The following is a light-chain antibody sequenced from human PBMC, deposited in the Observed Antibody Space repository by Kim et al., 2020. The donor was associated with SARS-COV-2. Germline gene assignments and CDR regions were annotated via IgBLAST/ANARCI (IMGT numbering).Light chain of an antibody. CDR2: DAS. V-gene: IGLV7-46*01. Sequence: GRTVTLTSDSSTGPVTSGHYPYWLQLKPGQAPTTLIYDASNKHSWTPARFSGSLLGGKAALTISGAQPEDEADYYCLLSYSGGRRVFGGGTQLTVL. CDR1: TGPVTSGHY. J-gene: IGLJ3*02. CDR3: LLSYSGGRRV.